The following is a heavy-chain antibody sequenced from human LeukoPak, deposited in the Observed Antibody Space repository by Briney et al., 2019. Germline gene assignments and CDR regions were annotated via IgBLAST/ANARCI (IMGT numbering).Heavy chain of an antibody. CDR3: ARDAPSITIKTYWYFDL. CDR2: VYYSGGT. D-gene: IGHD3-10*01. J-gene: IGHJ2*01. V-gene: IGHV4-30-4*07. CDR1: GGSISSGAYS. Sequence: SETLSLTCAVSGGSISSGAYSWSWIRQPPRKGLEWIGYVYYSGGTYYNPSLKSRVTISVDTSKNQFSLKLSSVTAADTAVYYCARDAPSITIKTYWYFDLWGRGTLVTVSS.